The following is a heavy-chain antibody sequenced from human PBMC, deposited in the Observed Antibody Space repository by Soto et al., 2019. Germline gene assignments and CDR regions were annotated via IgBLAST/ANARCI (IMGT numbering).Heavy chain of an antibody. CDR1: GFTFSSYG. J-gene: IGHJ4*02. CDR3: AKDRYDSSGPFDY. V-gene: IGHV3-30*18. Sequence: GGSLRLSCAASGFTFSSYGMHWVRQAPGKGLEWVAVISYDGSNKYYADSVKGRFTISRDNSKNTLYLQMNSLRAEDTAVYYCAKDRYDSSGPFDYWGQGTLVTVSS. CDR2: ISYDGSNK. D-gene: IGHD3-22*01.